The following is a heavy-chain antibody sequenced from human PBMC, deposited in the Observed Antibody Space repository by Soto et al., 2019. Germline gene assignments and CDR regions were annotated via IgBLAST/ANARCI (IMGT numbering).Heavy chain of an antibody. CDR2: INPSGGAT. Sequence: GASVKVSCKASGYTFRNDYIHWVRQAPGQGLEWMGLINPSGGATSYSQRFQGRVTITKDSSTSTVYMELSSLGSEDTAVYYCGRAFDRSGLYWGQGTLVTVSS. J-gene: IGHJ4*02. D-gene: IGHD3-22*01. V-gene: IGHV1-46*01. CDR1: GYTFRNDY. CDR3: GRAFDRSGLY.